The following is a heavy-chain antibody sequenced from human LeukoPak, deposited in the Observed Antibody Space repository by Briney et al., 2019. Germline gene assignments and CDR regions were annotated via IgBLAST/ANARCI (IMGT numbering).Heavy chain of an antibody. CDR1: GFTFSSYW. J-gene: IGHJ4*01. V-gene: IGHV3-74*01. CDR3: ARLFMIRGVIADY. Sequence: GGSLRLSCAASGFTFSSYWMHWVRQAPGKGLVWVSRTNGDGSTTNYADSVKGRFTISRDNAKNTLYLQMNSLRAEDSAVYYCARLFMIRGVIADYWGHGTPVTVSS. CDR2: TNGDGSTT. D-gene: IGHD3-10*01.